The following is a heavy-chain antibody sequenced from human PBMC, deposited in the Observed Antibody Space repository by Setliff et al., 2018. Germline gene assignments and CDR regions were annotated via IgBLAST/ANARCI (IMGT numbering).Heavy chain of an antibody. CDR3: LRLVRYCSRTSCQRTSGDEV. Sequence: ASVKVSCKASGYTFTESIVSWVRQAPGQGLEWLGWIGVYSGNTYTAQRFQGRDTMTTDTSTNMAYLELRGLRSDDTAVYYCLRLVRYCSRTSCQRTSGDEVWGQGTLVTVSS. V-gene: IGHV1-18*01. CDR1: GYTFTESI. J-gene: IGHJ4*02. CDR2: IGVYSGNT. D-gene: IGHD2-8*01.